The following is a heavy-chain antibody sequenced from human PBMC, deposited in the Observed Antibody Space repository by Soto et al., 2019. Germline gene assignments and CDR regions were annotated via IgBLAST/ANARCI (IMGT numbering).Heavy chain of an antibody. CDR1: GYTFRDYW. CDR3: ARSPRSSPYFDY. D-gene: IGHD6-13*01. CDR2: IYPGDSDT. J-gene: IGHJ4*02. Sequence: GESLKISCMGSGYTFRDYWVGWVRQKPGKGLEWMGIIYPGDSDTRYSPSFQGQVTTSADRSIGTAYLQWSSLEASDSAFYFCARSPRSSPYFDYWGQGALVTVSS. V-gene: IGHV5-51*01.